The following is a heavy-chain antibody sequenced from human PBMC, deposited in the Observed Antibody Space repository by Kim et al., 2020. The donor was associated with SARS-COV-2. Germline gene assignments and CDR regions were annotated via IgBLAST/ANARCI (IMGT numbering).Heavy chain of an antibody. D-gene: IGHD6-13*01. CDR3: ARDGQQLKALYYYYGMDV. CDR2: INTNTGNP. Sequence: ASVKVSCKASGYTFSSHGLNWVRQAPGQGLEWMGWINTNTGNPTYAQGFTGRFVFSLDTSVSTAYLQISSLMAEDTAVYYCARDGQQLKALYYYYGMDVWGQGTTVTVS. J-gene: IGHJ6*02. V-gene: IGHV7-4-1*02. CDR1: GYTFSSHG.